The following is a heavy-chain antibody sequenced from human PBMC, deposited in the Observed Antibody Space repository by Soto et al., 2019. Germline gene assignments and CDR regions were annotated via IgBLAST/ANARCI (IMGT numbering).Heavy chain of an antibody. D-gene: IGHD6-13*01. J-gene: IGHJ4*02. V-gene: IGHV3-21*01. Sequence: EVQLVESGGGLVKPGGSLRLSCAASGFTFSSYSMNWVRQAPGKGLEWVSSISSSSSYIYYADSVKGRFTISRDNAKKSLYLQKNSLRAEDTAVYYCARDQAAAGEPIFDYWGQGTLVTVSS. CDR2: ISSSSSYI. CDR3: ARDQAAAGEPIFDY. CDR1: GFTFSSYS.